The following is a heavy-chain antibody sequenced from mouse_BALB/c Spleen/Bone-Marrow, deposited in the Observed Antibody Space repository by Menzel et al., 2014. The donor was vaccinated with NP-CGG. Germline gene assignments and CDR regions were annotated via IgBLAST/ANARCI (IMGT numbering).Heavy chain of an antibody. Sequence: EVKVVESGGGLVKPGGSLKLSCAASGFTFSDYYMYWVRQTPEKRLEWVATISDGGSYTYYPDSVKGQFTISRDNAKNNLYLQMSSLKSEDTAMYYCARFYYYGSSYFDVWGAGTTVTVSS. CDR3: ARFYYYGSSYFDV. J-gene: IGHJ1*01. CDR2: ISDGGSYT. CDR1: GFTFSDYY. V-gene: IGHV5-4*02. D-gene: IGHD1-1*01.